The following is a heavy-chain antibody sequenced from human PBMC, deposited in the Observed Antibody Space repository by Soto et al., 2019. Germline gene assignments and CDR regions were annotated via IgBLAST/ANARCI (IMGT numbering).Heavy chain of an antibody. J-gene: IGHJ6*02. CDR3: VKDGSSGWPYFGDMDV. D-gene: IGHD6-19*01. Sequence: ASVKVSCKASGYSFSNYAMHWVRQAPGQRLEWMGWINAGNGNTKYPQKFQDRVTITRDTSASTAYMELSSLRSEDTAVYYCVKDGSSGWPYFGDMDVWGRGTTVTVSS. V-gene: IGHV1-3*01. CDR1: GYSFSNYA. CDR2: INAGNGNT.